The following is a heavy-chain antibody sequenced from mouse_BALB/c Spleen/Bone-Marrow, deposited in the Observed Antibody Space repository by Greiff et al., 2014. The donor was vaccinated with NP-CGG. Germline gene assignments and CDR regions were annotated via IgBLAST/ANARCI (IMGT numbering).Heavy chain of an antibody. CDR1: GLNIEDTY. J-gene: IGHJ4*01. CDR3: AEITTAAYYVMDY. Sequence: EVQLQESGAELVKPGASVKLPCTASGLNIEDTYMHWVKQRPEQGLEWIGRIDPANGNTKYDPKFQGKATITADTSSNTAYLQLSSLTSEDTAVYYCAEITTAAYYVMDYWGQGASVTVSS. CDR2: IDPANGNT. V-gene: IGHV14-3*02. D-gene: IGHD1-2*01.